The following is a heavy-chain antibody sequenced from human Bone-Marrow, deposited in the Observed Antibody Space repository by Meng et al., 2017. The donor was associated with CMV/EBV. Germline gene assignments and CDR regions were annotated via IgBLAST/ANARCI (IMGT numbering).Heavy chain of an antibody. Sequence: SETLSLTCTVSGGSISSGGYYWSWIRQHPGKGLEWIGEINHSGSTNYNPSLKSRVTISVDTSKDQFSLNLSSVTAADTAVYYCARTAVFWSGYYTPYYFDYWGQGTLVTVSS. CDR3: ARTAVFWSGYYTPYYFDY. D-gene: IGHD3-3*01. V-gene: IGHV4-31*03. CDR2: INHSGST. CDR1: GGSISSGGYY. J-gene: IGHJ4*02.